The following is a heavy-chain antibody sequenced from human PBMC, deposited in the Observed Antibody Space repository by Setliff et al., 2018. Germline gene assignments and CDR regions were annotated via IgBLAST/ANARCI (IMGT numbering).Heavy chain of an antibody. D-gene: IGHD2-21*01. V-gene: IGHV3-43D*04. CDR2: ISWDGTRT. CDR3: SSYLVS. J-gene: IGHJ4*02. Sequence: GGSLRLSCSTSGFTFDDYAMHWVRQAPGKGLEWVSLISWDGTRTNYVDSLKGRVTISRDNSKNSLFLQMNSLRVDDTAVYYCSSYLVSWGQGALVTVSS. CDR1: GFTFDDYA.